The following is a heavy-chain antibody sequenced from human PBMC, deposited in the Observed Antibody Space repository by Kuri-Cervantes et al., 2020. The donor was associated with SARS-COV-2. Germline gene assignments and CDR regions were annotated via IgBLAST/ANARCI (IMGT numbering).Heavy chain of an antibody. V-gene: IGHV3-43D*03. D-gene: IGHD2-2*02. CDR1: GFTFSSYG. Sequence: GGSLRLSCAASGFTFSSYGMHWVRQAPGKGLEWVSLISWDGGSTYYADSVKGRFTISRDNSKNSPYLQMNSLRAEDTALYYCAKGHCSSTSCYSYYYYYMDVWGKGTTVTVSS. J-gene: IGHJ6*03. CDR2: ISWDGGST. CDR3: AKGHCSSTSCYSYYYYYMDV.